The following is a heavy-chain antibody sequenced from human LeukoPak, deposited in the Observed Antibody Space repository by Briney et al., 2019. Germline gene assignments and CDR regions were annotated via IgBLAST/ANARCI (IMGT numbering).Heavy chain of an antibody. CDR1: GGSFSGYY. J-gene: IGHJ4*02. V-gene: IGHV4-34*01. CDR2: INHSGST. Sequence: SETLSLTCAVYGGSFSGYYWSWIRQPPGKGLEWIGEINHSGSTNYNPSLKSRVTISVDTSKNQFSLKLSSVTAADTAVYYCARRYYGSGRSLDYWGQGTLVTVSS. CDR3: ARRYYGSGRSLDY. D-gene: IGHD3-10*01.